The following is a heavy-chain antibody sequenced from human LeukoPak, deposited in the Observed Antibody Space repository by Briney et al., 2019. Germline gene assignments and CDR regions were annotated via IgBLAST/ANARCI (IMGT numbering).Heavy chain of an antibody. CDR3: ATYGDSMSAQTDYFDY. CDR2: ISSSGSTI. D-gene: IGHD4-17*01. Sequence: PGGSLRLSCAASGFTFSSYEMNWVRQAPGKGLEWVSYISSSGSTIYYADSVKGRFTISRDNAKNSLYLQMNSLGDEDTAVYYCATYGDSMSAQTDYFDYWGQGTLVTVSS. J-gene: IGHJ4*02. V-gene: IGHV3-48*03. CDR1: GFTFSSYE.